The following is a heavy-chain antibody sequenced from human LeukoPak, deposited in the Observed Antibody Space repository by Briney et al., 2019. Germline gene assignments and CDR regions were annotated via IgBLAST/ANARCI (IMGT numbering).Heavy chain of an antibody. Sequence: GRSQRLSCSASGFTFSAYFMHWVRQAPGKGLEYVSSISSNEYDTYYADSVKGRFTISRDNSKNTLFLQMSSLRAEDTAVYYYARRVVVPAAPYYFDYWGQGTLVTVSS. CDR3: ARRVVVPAAPYYFDY. V-gene: IGHV3-64D*06. D-gene: IGHD2-2*01. CDR1: GFTFSAYF. CDR2: ISSNEYDT. J-gene: IGHJ4*02.